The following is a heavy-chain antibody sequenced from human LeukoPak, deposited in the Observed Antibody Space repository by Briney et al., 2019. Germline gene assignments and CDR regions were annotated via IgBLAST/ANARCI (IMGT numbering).Heavy chain of an antibody. J-gene: IGHJ3*02. D-gene: IGHD3-10*01. CDR3: ARDSMGITMVRGVITPTSFDI. CDR1: GGSISSGGYY. Sequence: SETLSLTCTVSGGSISSGGYYWSWIRQHPGKSLEWIGYIYYSGSTYYNPSLKSRVTISVDTSKNQFSLKLSSVTAADTAVYYCARDSMGITMVRGVITPTSFDIWGQGTMVTVSS. CDR2: IYYSGST. V-gene: IGHV4-31*03.